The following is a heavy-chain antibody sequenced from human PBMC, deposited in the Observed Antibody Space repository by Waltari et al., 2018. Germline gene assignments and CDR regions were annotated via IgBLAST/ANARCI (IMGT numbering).Heavy chain of an antibody. J-gene: IGHJ4*02. CDR2: ISRSSSYR. CDR3: ASMGATDHFDY. CDR1: GFTFSSYS. D-gene: IGHD1-26*01. V-gene: IGHV3-21*01. Sequence: EVQLVESGGGLVKPGGSLRLSCAASGFTFSSYSMNWVRQAPGKGLGWVASISRSSSYRYDAESGKGRFTSSRDNAKNALYLKMNSLRAEDTAVYYCASMGATDHFDYWGQGTLVTVSS.